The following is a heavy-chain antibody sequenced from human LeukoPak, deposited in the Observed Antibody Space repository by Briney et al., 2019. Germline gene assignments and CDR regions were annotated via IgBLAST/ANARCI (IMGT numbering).Heavy chain of an antibody. CDR3: ARDPDEWEISRNY. Sequence: GRCLSLSCAVSRLTLSTSWTLWVSHPSRKGREWVANINQEGNEEKKAVSVKGRFTICRDNARNPVCLEMNGLRVDDTVVYYWARDPDEWEISRNYWGQGTLVSVSS. J-gene: IGHJ4*02. V-gene: IGHV3-7*01. CDR2: INQEGNEE. D-gene: IGHD1-26*01. CDR1: RLTLSTSW.